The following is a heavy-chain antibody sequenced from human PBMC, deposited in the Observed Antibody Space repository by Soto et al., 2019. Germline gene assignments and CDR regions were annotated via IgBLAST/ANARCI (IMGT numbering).Heavy chain of an antibody. CDR1: GYSFDTWW. V-gene: IGHV5-51*01. CDR3: ARLHPRYCGGPHCHSRGTVP. J-gene: IGHJ5*02. Sequence: GESLKISCKGSGYSFDTWWIGWVRQMPGEGLEWMGIIHPRDSDTRYSPSFQGQVSMSVDKSINTAYLQWSTLKASDTAMYYCARLHPRYCGGPHCHSRGTVPWGPGTLVT. CDR2: IHPRDSDT. D-gene: IGHD2-21*01.